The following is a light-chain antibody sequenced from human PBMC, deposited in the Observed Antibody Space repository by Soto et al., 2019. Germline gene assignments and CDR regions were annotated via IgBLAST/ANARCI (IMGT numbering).Light chain of an antibody. J-gene: IGKJ4*01. V-gene: IGKV3-11*01. CDR3: QQRSNWPPGRLT. CDR1: QSLSNNIY. Sequence: VLTQSPGSLSLSPGERATLSCRASQSLSNNIYLAWYQQKPGQAPRLLIYGASSRATGIPARFSGSGSGTDFTLTISSLEPEDFAVYYCQQRSNWPPGRLTFGGGTKVDIK. CDR2: GAS.